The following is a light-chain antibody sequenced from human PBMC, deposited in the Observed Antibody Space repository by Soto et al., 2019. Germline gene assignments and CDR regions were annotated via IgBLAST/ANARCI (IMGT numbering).Light chain of an antibody. CDR2: SNN. V-gene: IGLV1-44*01. CDR3: AAWDDSLNGWV. J-gene: IGLJ3*02. CDR1: SSNIGSTT. Sequence: QSVLTQPPSASGTPGQRVTISCSGSSSNIGSTTVSWYQQLPGTAPKLLIYSNNQRPSGVPDRFSGSNSGTSASLAISGLQSEDEADYHCAAWDDSLNGWVFGGGTQLTVL.